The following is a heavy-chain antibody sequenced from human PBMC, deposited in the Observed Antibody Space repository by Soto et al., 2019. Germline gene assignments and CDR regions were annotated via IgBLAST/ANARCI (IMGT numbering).Heavy chain of an antibody. V-gene: IGHV3-21*01. Sequence: TRLEWVSSLSSSSSYIYYADSVKGRFTISRDNAKNSLYLQMNSLRAEDTAVHSCARENTIARRRTSFQH. CDR2: LSSSSSYI. J-gene: IGHJ1*01. D-gene: IGHD2-2*01. CDR3: ARENTIARRRTSFQH.